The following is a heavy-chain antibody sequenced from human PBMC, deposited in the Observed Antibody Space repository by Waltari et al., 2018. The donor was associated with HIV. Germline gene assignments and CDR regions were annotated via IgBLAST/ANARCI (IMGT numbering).Heavy chain of an antibody. V-gene: IGHV1-8*02. D-gene: IGHD3-22*01. CDR3: ARNSSAKGNRYFYYGLDV. J-gene: IGHJ6*02. Sequence: QVYLVQSGPEVKSPGASVKISCKAYGYTFINFDVNWVRQAGGQGPEWLGWMNPNSGNTASPYIFEERVTMTTDVSTATAYMEMSGLTPEDTAIYYCARNSSAKGNRYFYYGLDVWGQGTPVTV. CDR1: GYTFINFD. CDR2: MNPNSGNT.